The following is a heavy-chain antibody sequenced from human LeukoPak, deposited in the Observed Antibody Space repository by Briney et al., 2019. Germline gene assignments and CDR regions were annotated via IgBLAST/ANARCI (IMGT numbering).Heavy chain of an antibody. V-gene: IGHV3-30*02. CDR1: GFTISSYG. CDR2: IRYDGSNK. CDR3: LRFDYGDYAGAGDY. Sequence: GGDQRLSRAASGFTISSYGMPWVGQAPGKGLEWVAFIRYDGSNKYYADSVKGRFTISRDNSKNTLYLQMNSLRAEDTAVYYCLRFDYGDYAGAGDYWGQGTLVTVSS. J-gene: IGHJ4*02. D-gene: IGHD4-17*01.